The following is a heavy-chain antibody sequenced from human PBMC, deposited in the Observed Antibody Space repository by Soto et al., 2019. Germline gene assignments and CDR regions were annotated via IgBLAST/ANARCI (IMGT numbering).Heavy chain of an antibody. CDR1: GGSFSGYY. CDR3: ARIVYCSSTSCYEFDP. Sequence: SETLSLTCAVYGGSFSGYYWSWIRQPPGKGLEWIGEINHSGSTNYNPSLKSRVTISVDTSKNQFSLKLSSVTAADTAVYYCARIVYCSSTSCYEFDPWGQGTLVTVSS. J-gene: IGHJ5*02. D-gene: IGHD2-2*01. V-gene: IGHV4-34*01. CDR2: INHSGST.